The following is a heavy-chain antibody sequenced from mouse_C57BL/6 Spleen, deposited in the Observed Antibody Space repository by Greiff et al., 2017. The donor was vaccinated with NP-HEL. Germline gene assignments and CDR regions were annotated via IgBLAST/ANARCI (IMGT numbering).Heavy chain of an antibody. Sequence: VKLQESGPGLVQPSQSLSITCTVSGFSLTSYGVHWVRQPPGKGLEWLGVIWSGGSTDYNAAFISRLSISKDNSKSQVFFKMNSLQADDTAIYYCAKGGFYYYGLPGNYYAMDYWGQGTSVTVSS. D-gene: IGHD1-1*01. V-gene: IGHV2-4*01. J-gene: IGHJ4*01. CDR3: AKGGFYYYGLPGNYYAMDY. CDR1: GFSLTSYG. CDR2: IWSGGST.